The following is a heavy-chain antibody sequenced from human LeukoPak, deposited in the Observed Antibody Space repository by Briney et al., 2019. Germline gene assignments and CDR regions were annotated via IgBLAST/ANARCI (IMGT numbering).Heavy chain of an antibody. CDR1: GGSISSSGYY. V-gene: IGHV4-39*01. Sequence: SETLSLTCTVSGGSISSSGYYWGWIRQPPGKGLERIGSVYYSGSTYYNPSLKSRVTISVDTSKNQFSLKLSSVTAADTAVYYCARHARSGDFDYWGQGTLVTVSS. D-gene: IGHD1-26*01. CDR2: VYYSGST. J-gene: IGHJ4*02. CDR3: ARHARSGDFDY.